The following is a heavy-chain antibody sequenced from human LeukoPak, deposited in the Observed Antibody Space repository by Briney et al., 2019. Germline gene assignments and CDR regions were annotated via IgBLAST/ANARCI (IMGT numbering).Heavy chain of an antibody. CDR1: GYSISSGYY. J-gene: IGHJ4*02. CDR3: ARVVFGDSSKAFDS. V-gene: IGHV4-38-2*02. D-gene: IGHD4-17*01. Sequence: PSETLSLTCTVSGYSISSGYYWGWIRQPPGKGLEWIGSIYHSGSTYYNPSLKSRVTISVDTSRSQFSLNLTSLTAADTSVYYCARVVFGDSSKAFDSWGQGTLVTVSP. CDR2: IYHSGST.